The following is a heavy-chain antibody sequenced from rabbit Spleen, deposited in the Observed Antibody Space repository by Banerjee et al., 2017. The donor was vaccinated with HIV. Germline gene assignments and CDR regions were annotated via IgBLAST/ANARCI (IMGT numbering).Heavy chain of an antibody. J-gene: IGHJ3*01. V-gene: IGHV1S45*01. CDR3: ARDLVGVIGWNFGW. CDR2: INASTSKP. Sequence: QEQLVESGGGLVQPEGSLTLTCKASGFSFSDRDVMCWVRQAPGKGLEWIACINASTSKPVYATWASGRFTISRTSSTTVTLRMTSLTAADRATYFCARDLVGVIGWNFGWWGQGTLVTVS. CDR1: GFSFSDRDV. D-gene: IGHD4-1*01.